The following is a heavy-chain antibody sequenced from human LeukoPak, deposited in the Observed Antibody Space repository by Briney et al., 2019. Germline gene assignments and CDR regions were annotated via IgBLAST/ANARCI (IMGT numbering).Heavy chain of an antibody. V-gene: IGHV3-21*01. D-gene: IGHD4-11*01. Sequence: VGSLRLSCAVSGFTFSSYTMNWVRQAPGKGLEWVSSITGSSTYIYYADSVKGRFTISRDNAKNSLYLQMNNLGAEDTAVYYCARDLTVTSTCWFDLWGQGTLVTVST. CDR3: ARDLTVTSTCWFDL. CDR1: GFTFSSYT. J-gene: IGHJ5*02. CDR2: ITGSSTYI.